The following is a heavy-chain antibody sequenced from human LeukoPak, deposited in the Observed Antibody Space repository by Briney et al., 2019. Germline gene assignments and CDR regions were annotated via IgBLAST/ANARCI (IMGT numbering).Heavy chain of an antibody. V-gene: IGHV1-2*04. CDR1: GYTFTGYY. D-gene: IGHD1-26*01. J-gene: IGHJ4*02. Sequence: ASVKVSCKASGYTFTGYYMHWVRQAPGQGLEWMGWINPNSGGTNYAQKFQGWVTVTRDTSISTAYMELSRLRPDDTAVYYCAREWELQKGLDYWGQGTLVTVSS. CDR2: INPNSGGT. CDR3: AREWELQKGLDY.